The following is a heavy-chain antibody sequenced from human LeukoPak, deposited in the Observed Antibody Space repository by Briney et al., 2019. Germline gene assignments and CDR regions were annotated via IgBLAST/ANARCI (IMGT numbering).Heavy chain of an antibody. D-gene: IGHD3-3*01. V-gene: IGHV3-53*01. J-gene: IGHJ6*03. CDR2: IHSGDST. Sequence: GGSLRLSCAASGFTFSSYWMSWVRQAPGKGLEWVSVIHSGDSTYYADSVKGRFTISRDNSKNTLYLQMNSLRAEDTAVYYCAREGDFWSGYGYYYMDVWGKGTTVTVSS. CDR3: AREGDFWSGYGYYYMDV. CDR1: GFTFSSYW.